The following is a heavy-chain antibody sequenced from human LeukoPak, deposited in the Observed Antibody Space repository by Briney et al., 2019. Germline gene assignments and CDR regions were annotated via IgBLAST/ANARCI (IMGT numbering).Heavy chain of an antibody. CDR2: IYSGGNT. V-gene: IGHV3-NL1*01. CDR3: CGSSGHYNLYFDH. J-gene: IGHJ4*02. CDR1: GFPFSSYG. Sequence: GGSLRLSCAASGFPFSSYGMHWVRQAPGKGLEWLSDIYSGGNTYYADSVKGRFTISRDNSKNTLYLQMNSLRVEDTAVYYCCGSSGHYNLYFDHWGQGALVTVSS. D-gene: IGHD3-22*01.